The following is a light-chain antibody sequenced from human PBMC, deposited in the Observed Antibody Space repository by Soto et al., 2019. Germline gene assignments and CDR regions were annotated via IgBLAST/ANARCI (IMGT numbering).Light chain of an antibody. V-gene: IGKV3-20*01. CDR3: QQYGSSPPT. Sequence: EIVLTQSPGTLSLSPGERATLSCRASQSVSSSYLAWYQQKPGQPPRLLIYGASSRATGTPDRFSGSGSGTDFTLTINRLEPEDFALYYCQQYGSSPPTFGQGTKVDI. CDR1: QSVSSSY. J-gene: IGKJ1*01. CDR2: GAS.